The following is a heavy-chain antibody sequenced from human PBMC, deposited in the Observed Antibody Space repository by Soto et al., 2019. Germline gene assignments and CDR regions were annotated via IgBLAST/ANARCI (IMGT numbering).Heavy chain of an antibody. D-gene: IGHD3-10*01. CDR2: ISGSGGST. J-gene: IGHJ4*02. Sequence: EVQLLESGGGLVQPGGSLRLSCAASGFTFSSYAMSWVRQAPGKGLEWVSAISGSGGSTYYADSVKGRFTISRDNSKNTLYLQMNSLRAEDTAVYYCVKAIRGLVDLTNFDYWGQGTLVTVSS. CDR3: VKAIRGLVDLTNFDY. V-gene: IGHV3-23*01. CDR1: GFTFSSYA.